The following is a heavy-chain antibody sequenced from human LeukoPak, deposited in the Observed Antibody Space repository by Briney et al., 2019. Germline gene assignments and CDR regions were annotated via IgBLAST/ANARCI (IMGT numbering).Heavy chain of an antibody. CDR2: ISSSGSTI. CDR1: GFTFSDYY. CDR3: ARGSGTTGGFDY. V-gene: IGHV3-11*01. D-gene: IGHD1-7*01. J-gene: IGHJ4*02. Sequence: WGSLRLSCAASGFTFSDYYMSWIRQAPGKGLEWVSYISSSGSTIYYADSVKGRFTISMDNVKYPLYLLMNSLRAEDTAVYDSARGSGTTGGFDYWGQGTLVTVSS.